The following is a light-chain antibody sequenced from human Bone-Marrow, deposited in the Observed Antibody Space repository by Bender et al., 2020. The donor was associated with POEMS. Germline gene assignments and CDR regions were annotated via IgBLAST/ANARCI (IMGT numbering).Light chain of an antibody. CDR3: CSYGGNFV. J-gene: IGLJ1*01. CDR1: DSDVGGYNL. CDR2: EVT. Sequence: QSALTQPASLSGSPGQSITMSCTGSDSDVGGYNLFSWYQQHPAKAPKLIIYEVTKRPPGVSNRFSGSKSGNTASLTISGLQAGDEADYYCCSYGGNFVFGTGTEVTVL. V-gene: IGLV2-23*02.